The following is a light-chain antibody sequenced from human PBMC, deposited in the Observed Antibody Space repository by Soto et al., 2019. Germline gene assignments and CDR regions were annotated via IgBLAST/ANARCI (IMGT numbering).Light chain of an antibody. J-gene: IGLJ1*01. CDR2: EAI. V-gene: IGLV2-23*01. CDR1: TSDVGVYNF. CDR3: CAYAGSVTFV. Sequence: QSALTQPASVSGSPGQSITIFCTGTTSDVGVYNFVSWYQQHPGKAPTLIIYEAIKRPSGVSARFSGSKSGNTASLTISGLQADDEADYWCCAYAGSVTFVFGTGTKLTVL.